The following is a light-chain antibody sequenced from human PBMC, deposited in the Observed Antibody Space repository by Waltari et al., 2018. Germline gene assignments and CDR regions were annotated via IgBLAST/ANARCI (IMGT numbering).Light chain of an antibody. CDR3: QQYNSYSLLS. V-gene: IGKV1-5*03. J-gene: IGKJ4*01. Sequence: DIQMTQSPSTLSASVGDRFTITCRASQGISNWLAWYQQKQEKAPKPLIYKASSLESGVPSRFRGSGSGTEFTHTISILHPNDFATYYCQQYNSYSLLSFGGGTKVEIK. CDR2: KAS. CDR1: QGISNW.